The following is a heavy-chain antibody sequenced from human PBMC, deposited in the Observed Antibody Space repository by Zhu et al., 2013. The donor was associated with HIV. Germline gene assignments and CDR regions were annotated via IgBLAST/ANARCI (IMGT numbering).Heavy chain of an antibody. D-gene: IGHD1-26*01. CDR3: ARDIGIVGTSRYYYYMDV. J-gene: IGHJ6*03. CDR1: EYTFTGYY. CDR2: INPNSGGT. Sequence: QVQLVQSGAEVRKPGASVKVSCKASEYTFTGYYIHWVRQAPGQGLEWMGWINPNSGGTNHAQEFQGRVTMTRDTSISTAYMELSRLRSDDTAVFYCARDIGIVGTSRYYYYMDVWGKGTTVTVSS. V-gene: IGHV1-2*02.